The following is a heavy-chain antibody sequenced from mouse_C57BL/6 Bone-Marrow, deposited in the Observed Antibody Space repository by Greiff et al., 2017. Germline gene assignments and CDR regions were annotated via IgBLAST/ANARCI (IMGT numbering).Heavy chain of an antibody. CDR1: GFNIKNTY. D-gene: IGHD1-1*01. CDR2: IDPANGNT. J-gene: IGHJ1*03. Sequence: EVQLQQSVAELVRPGASVKLSCTASGFNIKNTYMHWVKQRPEQGLDWIGRIDPANGNTKYAPKFQGKATLSADTSSNTASLLLSSLASEDSAIYYCARIGSSKGYFDVWGTGTTVTVSS. V-gene: IGHV14-3*01. CDR3: ARIGSSKGYFDV.